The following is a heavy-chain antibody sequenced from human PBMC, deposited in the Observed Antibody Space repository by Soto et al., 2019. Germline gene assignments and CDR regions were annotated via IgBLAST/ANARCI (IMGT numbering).Heavy chain of an antibody. CDR2: INHSGST. V-gene: IGHV4-34*01. J-gene: IGHJ4*02. Sequence: SETLSLTCAVYGGSFSGYYWSWIRQPPGKGLEGIGEINHSGSTNYNPSLKRRVTISVDTSKNQFSLKLSSVTAADPAVYYCARGRPPLEWQLVRIGVYFDYWGQGTLVTVSS. D-gene: IGHD6-6*01. CDR1: GGSFSGYY. CDR3: ARGRPPLEWQLVRIGVYFDY.